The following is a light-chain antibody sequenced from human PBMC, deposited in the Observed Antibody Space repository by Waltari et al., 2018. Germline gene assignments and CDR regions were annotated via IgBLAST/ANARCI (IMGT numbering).Light chain of an antibody. Sequence: IVLTQSPATLSLSPGETATLSCRASQSIGPYLAWYQQKPGQAPRLLIYDASNRATGIPARFSGSGSGTDFTLTISSLEPEDFAVYYCQQRSAWPLTFGQGTRLEIK. CDR1: QSIGPY. J-gene: IGKJ5*01. V-gene: IGKV3-11*01. CDR3: QQRSAWPLT. CDR2: DAS.